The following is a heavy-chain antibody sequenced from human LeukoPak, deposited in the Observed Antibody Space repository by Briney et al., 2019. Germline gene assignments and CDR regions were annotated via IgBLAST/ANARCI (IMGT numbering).Heavy chain of an antibody. V-gene: IGHV4-34*01. CDR3: ARWLGPGYNCLDP. J-gene: IGHJ5*02. Sequence: SETLSLTCAVYGGSSSTDYWTWIRQPPGKGLEWVGEINHSGRADYNPSLRGGITISIDTSKSQFFLRLSSVTAADTAMYSCARWLGPGYNCLDPWGQGTLVIVST. CDR2: INHSGRA. CDR1: GGSSSTDY. D-gene: IGHD3-10*01.